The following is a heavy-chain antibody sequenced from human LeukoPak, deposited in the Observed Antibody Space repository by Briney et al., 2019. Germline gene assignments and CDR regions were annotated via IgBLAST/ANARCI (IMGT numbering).Heavy chain of an antibody. CDR2: ISGRGGST. V-gene: IGHV3-23*01. Sequence: GVTLRLSCAASGFTFSIYEINWVRHAPAKGLEWVSAISGRGGSTNYADSVKGRFTIPRDNSKNTLHRQKNPLRAEHTALYHCAKDMAWDVRQQLGLDYWGQGTLVTVSS. J-gene: IGHJ4*02. D-gene: IGHD6-13*01. CDR1: GFTFSIYE. CDR3: AKDMAWDVRQQLGLDY.